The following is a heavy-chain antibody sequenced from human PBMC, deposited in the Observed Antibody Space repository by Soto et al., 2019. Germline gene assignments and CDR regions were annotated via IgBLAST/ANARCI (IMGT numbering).Heavy chain of an antibody. D-gene: IGHD6-19*01. Sequence: ASVKVSCKASGYTFTSYGISWVRQAPGQGLEWMGWISAYNGNTNYAQKLQGRVTMTTDTSTSTAYMELRSLRSDDTAVYYCARDSLVVAGPPELDYWGQGTLVTVSS. CDR3: ARDSLVVAGPPELDY. V-gene: IGHV1-18*01. CDR2: ISAYNGNT. CDR1: GYTFTSYG. J-gene: IGHJ4*02.